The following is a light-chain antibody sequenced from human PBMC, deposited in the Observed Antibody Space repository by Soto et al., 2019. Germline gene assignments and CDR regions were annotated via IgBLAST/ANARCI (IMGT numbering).Light chain of an antibody. CDR2: AAS. J-gene: IGKJ1*01. Sequence: AIQMTQSPSSLSASVGDRVTITCRASQGIRDALGWYQQKPGKAPKLLIYAASSLQSGAPSRFSGSGSGTDFTLTISGLHPEDFATYYCLQDYNYPRTCGQGTKVDIK. CDR3: LQDYNYPRT. CDR1: QGIRDA. V-gene: IGKV1-6*01.